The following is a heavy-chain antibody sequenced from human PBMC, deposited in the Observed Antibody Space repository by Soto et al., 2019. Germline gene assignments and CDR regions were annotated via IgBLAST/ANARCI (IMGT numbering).Heavy chain of an antibody. D-gene: IGHD1-1*01. Sequence: SVKVSCKASGGTFSSYAISWVRQAPGQGLEWMGGIIPIFGTANYAQKFQGRVTITADESTSTAYMELSSTRSEDTAVYYCASARWRSYYYNGIDVWGQGTTVTVSS. V-gene: IGHV1-69*13. J-gene: IGHJ6*02. CDR3: ASARWRSYYYNGIDV. CDR2: IIPIFGTA. CDR1: GGTFSSYA.